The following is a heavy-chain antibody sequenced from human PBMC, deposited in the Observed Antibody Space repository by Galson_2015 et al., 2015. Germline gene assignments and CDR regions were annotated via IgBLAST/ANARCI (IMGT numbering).Heavy chain of an antibody. CDR2: IYSSDGT. D-gene: IGHD3-22*01. Sequence: SLRLSCAASGFTVSSNYMNWVRQAPGKGLEWVSVIYSSDGTYFADSVKGRFTISRDNSKNTLYLQMNSLRAEGTAVYFCARGVTDSSGYSYSFDYWGQGTLVTVSS. V-gene: IGHV3-53*01. J-gene: IGHJ4*02. CDR3: ARGVTDSSGYSYSFDY. CDR1: GFTVSSNY.